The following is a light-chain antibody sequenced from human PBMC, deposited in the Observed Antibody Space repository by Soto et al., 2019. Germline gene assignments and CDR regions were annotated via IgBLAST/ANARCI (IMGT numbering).Light chain of an antibody. CDR1: QSVSSSY. J-gene: IGKJ1*01. V-gene: IGKV3-20*01. CDR2: ASS. CDR3: QQYGLSPRT. Sequence: EIVLTQSPGTLSLSPGERATLSCRASQSVSSSYLAWYQQKPGQAPRLFIYASSIRDTGIPDRFSGSGSGTDFTLTISRLEPEDFAVYYCQQYGLSPRTFGRGTKVEIK.